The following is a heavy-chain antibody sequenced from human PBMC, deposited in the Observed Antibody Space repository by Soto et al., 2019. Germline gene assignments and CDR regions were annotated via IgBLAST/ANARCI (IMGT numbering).Heavy chain of an antibody. CDR1: GFRFGSHS. CDR3: AQVGGSYSTAIDY. CDR2: ISSTSGTI. J-gene: IGHJ4*02. Sequence: GGSLRLSCAASGFRFGSHSMNWVRQAPGQGLEWLSYISSTSGTIYYADSVKGRFTISRDNAKNSLYLQMSSLRDDDTAVYYCAQVGGSYSTAIDYWGQGTLVTVSS. D-gene: IGHD1-26*01. V-gene: IGHV3-48*02.